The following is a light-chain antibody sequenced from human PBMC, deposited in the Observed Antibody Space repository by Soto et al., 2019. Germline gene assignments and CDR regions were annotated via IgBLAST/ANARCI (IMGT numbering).Light chain of an antibody. CDR3: CSYAGSSLLV. CDR1: SSEVGSYNR. V-gene: IGLV2-23*02. J-gene: IGLJ3*02. CDR2: EVT. Sequence: QSVLTQPPSVSGSPGQSVTISCTGTSSEVGSYNRVSWYQQPPGTAPKLMIYEVTERPSGISSRFSGSKSGNTASLTISGLQGEDEAYYYCCSYAGSSLLVFGGGTKVTVL.